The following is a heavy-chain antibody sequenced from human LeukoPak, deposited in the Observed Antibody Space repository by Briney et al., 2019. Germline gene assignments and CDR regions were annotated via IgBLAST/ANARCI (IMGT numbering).Heavy chain of an antibody. Sequence: PGGSLRLSCAASGFTFSSYGMSWVRQAPGKGLGWVSAISGSGGSTYYADSVKGRFTISRDNSKNTLYLQMNSLRAEDTAVYYCAKGTSGYDWDYFDYWGQGTLVTVSS. CDR1: GFTFSSYG. J-gene: IGHJ4*02. D-gene: IGHD5-12*01. CDR2: ISGSGGST. V-gene: IGHV3-23*01. CDR3: AKGTSGYDWDYFDY.